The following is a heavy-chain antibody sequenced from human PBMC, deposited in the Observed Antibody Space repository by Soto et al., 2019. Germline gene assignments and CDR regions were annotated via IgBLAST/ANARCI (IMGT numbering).Heavy chain of an antibody. V-gene: IGHV1-2*02. J-gene: IGHJ6*02. CDR3: ARGERAVAGYYYYGMDV. CDR2: INPNSGGT. CDR1: GYTFTGYY. Sequence: ASVKVSCKASGYTFTGYYMHWVRQAPGQGLEWMGWINPNSGGTNYAQKFQGRVTMTRDTSISTAYMELGRLRSDDTAVYYCARGERAVAGYYYYGMDVWGQGTTVTVSS. D-gene: IGHD6-19*01.